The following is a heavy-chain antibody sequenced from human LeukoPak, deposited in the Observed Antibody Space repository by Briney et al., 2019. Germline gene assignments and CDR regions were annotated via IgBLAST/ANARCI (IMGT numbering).Heavy chain of an antibody. CDR3: AELGITMIGGV. Sequence: PGRSLRLFCAASGFTFDDYAMHWVRQAPGKGLEWVSYISSSGSTIYYADSVKGRFTISRDNAKNSLYLQMNSLRAEDTAVYYCAELGITMIGGVWGKGTTVTISS. J-gene: IGHJ6*04. D-gene: IGHD3-10*02. CDR2: ISSSGSTI. V-gene: IGHV3-48*03. CDR1: GFTFDDYA.